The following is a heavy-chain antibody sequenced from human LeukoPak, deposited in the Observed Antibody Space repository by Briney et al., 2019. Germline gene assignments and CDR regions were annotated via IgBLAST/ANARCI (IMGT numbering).Heavy chain of an antibody. V-gene: IGHV3-30*04. CDR2: ISYDGSNK. CDR3: ARRGAVTYGLDY. J-gene: IGHJ4*02. Sequence: GRSLRLSCAASGFTFSSYTMNWVRQAPGKGLEWVAIISYDGSNKYYVDSVKGRFTISRDNSKNTLYLQMDSLRAEDTAVYYCARRGAVTYGLDYWGQGTLVTVSS. CDR1: GFTFSSYT. D-gene: IGHD4-17*01.